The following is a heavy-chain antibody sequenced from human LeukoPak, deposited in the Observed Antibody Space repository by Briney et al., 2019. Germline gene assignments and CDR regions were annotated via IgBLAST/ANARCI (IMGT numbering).Heavy chain of an antibody. CDR1: GGSISSYY. CDR3: ARVMRYSSSWYGYYYYYMDV. V-gene: IGHV4-59*01. J-gene: IGHJ6*03. D-gene: IGHD6-13*01. Sequence: SETLSLTCTVSGGSISSYYWSWIRQPPGKGLEWIGYIYYSGSTNYNPSLKSRVTISVDTSKNQFSLKLSSVTAADTAVYYCARVMRYSSSWYGYYYYYMDVWGKGTTVTISS. CDR2: IYYSGST.